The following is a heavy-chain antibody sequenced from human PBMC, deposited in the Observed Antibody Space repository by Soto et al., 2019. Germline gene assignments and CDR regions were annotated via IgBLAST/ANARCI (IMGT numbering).Heavy chain of an antibody. J-gene: IGHJ4*02. CDR3: ARGSTGYSSSWYRY. V-gene: IGHV4-61*08. CDR2: IYNSGST. CDR1: GDSISSGDYY. Sequence: SSETLSLTCTVSGDSISSGDYYWSWIRQPPGKGLEWIGYIYNSGSTNYNPSLKSRVTISVDTSKNQFSLKLSSVTAADTAVYYCARGSTGYSSSWYRYWGQGTLVTVSS. D-gene: IGHD6-13*01.